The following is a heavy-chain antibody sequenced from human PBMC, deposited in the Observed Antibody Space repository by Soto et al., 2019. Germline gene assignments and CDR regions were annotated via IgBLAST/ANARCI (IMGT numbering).Heavy chain of an antibody. Sequence: GGSLRLSCAASGFSVSTNYMSWVRQAPGKGLEWVSVIYSGGGTYYADSVKDRFTISRDDSKNTLYLQMNSLRAEDTAMYYCARDLTGENGYWGQGTLVTVSS. CDR1: GFSVSTNY. J-gene: IGHJ4*02. V-gene: IGHV3-53*01. CDR3: ARDLTGENGY. CDR2: IYSGGGT. D-gene: IGHD7-27*01.